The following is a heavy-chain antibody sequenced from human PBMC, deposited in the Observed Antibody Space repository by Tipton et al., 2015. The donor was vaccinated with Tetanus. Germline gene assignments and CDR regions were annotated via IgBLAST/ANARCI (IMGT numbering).Heavy chain of an antibody. D-gene: IGHD3-22*01. Sequence: TLSLTCTVSGVSIADNTNYWGWIRQPPGKGLERIGSIYFSGDTYSNPSLKSRVTISVDTSRNRFYLRLSSVTAADTAVYYCARHNSGYFPFFAYWGQGTLVTVSS. V-gene: IGHV4-39*01. CDR3: ARHNSGYFPFFAY. CDR2: IYFSGDT. CDR1: GVSIADNTNY. J-gene: IGHJ4*02.